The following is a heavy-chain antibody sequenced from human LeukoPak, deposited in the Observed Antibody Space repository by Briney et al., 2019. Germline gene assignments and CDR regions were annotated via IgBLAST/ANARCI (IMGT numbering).Heavy chain of an antibody. CDR1: GYTFTSYG. CDR2: ISTYNGNT. D-gene: IGHD3-10*01. Sequence: ASVKVSCKASGYTFTSYGISWVRQAPGQGLEWMGWISTYNGNTSYAQKLQGRVTMTTDTSTSTAYMELRSLRSDDTAVYYCARPLWFGELSVLDYWGQGTLVTVS. CDR3: ARPLWFGELSVLDY. V-gene: IGHV1-18*01. J-gene: IGHJ4*02.